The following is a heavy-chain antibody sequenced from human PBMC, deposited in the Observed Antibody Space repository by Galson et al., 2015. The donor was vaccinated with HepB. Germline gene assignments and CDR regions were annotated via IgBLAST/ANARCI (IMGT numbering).Heavy chain of an antibody. Sequence: SLRLSCAASGFTFSSYSMNWVRQAPGKGLEWVSYISSSSSTIYYADSVKGRFTISRDNAKNSLYLQMNSLRAEDTAVYYCARDPLRGITFGGVIDSFDYWGQGTLVTVSS. D-gene: IGHD3-16*02. V-gene: IGHV3-48*04. CDR2: ISSSSSTI. J-gene: IGHJ4*02. CDR3: ARDPLRGITFGGVIDSFDY. CDR1: GFTFSSYS.